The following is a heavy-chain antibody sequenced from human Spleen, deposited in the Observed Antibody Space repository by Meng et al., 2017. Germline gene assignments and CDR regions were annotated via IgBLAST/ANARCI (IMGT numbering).Heavy chain of an antibody. CDR1: GFTFSNAW. CDR2: INNDGDNR. CDR3: ARVGLGSGWYGANYFDY. J-gene: IGHJ4*02. V-gene: IGHV3-66*02. Sequence: GGSLRLSWAASGFTFSNAWMTWVRQAPGKGLEWVSTINNDGDNRHYADSVKGRFIISRDNSKDTFYLQRNSLRAEDTAVYYCARVGLGSGWYGANYFDYWGQGTLVTVSS. D-gene: IGHD6-19*01.